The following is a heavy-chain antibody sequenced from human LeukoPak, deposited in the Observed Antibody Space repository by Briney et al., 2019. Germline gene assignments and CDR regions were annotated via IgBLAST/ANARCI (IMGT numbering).Heavy chain of an antibody. CDR1: GGSISSYY. CDR3: ARDSRRIAVASYGMDV. D-gene: IGHD6-19*01. J-gene: IGHJ6*02. CDR2: IYTSGST. Sequence: SETLSLTCTVSGGSISSYYWSWIRQPAGKGLEWIGRIYTSGSTNYNPSLKSRVTMSVDTSKNQFSLKLSSVTVADTAVYYCARDSRRIAVASYGMDVWGQGTTVTVSS. V-gene: IGHV4-4*07.